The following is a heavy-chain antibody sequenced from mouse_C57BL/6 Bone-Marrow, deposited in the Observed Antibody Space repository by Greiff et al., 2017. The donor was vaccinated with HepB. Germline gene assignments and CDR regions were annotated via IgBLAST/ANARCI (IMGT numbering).Heavy chain of an antibody. CDR2: IYPEDGDT. CDR1: GFNIKDYY. Sequence: VQLQQSGAELVRPGASVKLSCTASGFNIKDYYMHWVKQRPEQGLEWIGRIYPEDGDTEYAPKFQGQATVTADTSSNTAYLHLSSLTSADTAVYYCPTYNSAGYWGQGTTLTVSS. CDR3: PTYNSAGY. V-gene: IGHV14-1*01. J-gene: IGHJ2*01. D-gene: IGHD1-3*01.